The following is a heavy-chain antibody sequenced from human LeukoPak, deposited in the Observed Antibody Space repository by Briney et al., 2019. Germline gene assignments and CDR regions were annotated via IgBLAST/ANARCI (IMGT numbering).Heavy chain of an antibody. CDR1: GGSISSSSYY. D-gene: IGHD6-13*01. J-gene: IGHJ3*02. V-gene: IGHV4-39*01. CDR3: ERHDTAAAGIPDAFDI. Sequence: PSETLSLTCTVSGGSISSSSYYWGWIRQPPGKGLEWIGSIYYSGSTYYNPSLKSRVTISVDTSKNQFSLKLSSVTAADTAVYYCERHDTAAAGIPDAFDIWGQGTMVTVSS. CDR2: IYYSGST.